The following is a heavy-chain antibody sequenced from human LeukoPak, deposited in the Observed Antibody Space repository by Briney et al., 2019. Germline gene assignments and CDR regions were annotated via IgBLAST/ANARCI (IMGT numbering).Heavy chain of an antibody. CDR3: ARIYYYDSSGYCDY. D-gene: IGHD3-22*01. V-gene: IGHV4-59*01. CDR2: IYYSGST. CDR1: GGSISNYY. J-gene: IGHJ4*02. Sequence: SETLSLTCTVSGGSISNYYWSWIRQPPGEGLEWIGYIYYSGSTNYNPSLKSRVTISVDTSKNQFALNLSSVTAADTAVYYCARIYYYDSSGYCDYWGQGTLVTVSS.